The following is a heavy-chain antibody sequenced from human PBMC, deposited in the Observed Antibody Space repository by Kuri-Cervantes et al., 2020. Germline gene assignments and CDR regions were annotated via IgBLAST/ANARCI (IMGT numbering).Heavy chain of an antibody. Sequence: ASVKVSCKASGYTFTSCDINWVRQATGQGLEWMGWMNPNSGNTGYAQKFQERVTITRDMSTSTAYMELSSLRPEDTAVYYCARGHYYDSSGLGYWGQGTLVTDSS. J-gene: IGHJ4*02. V-gene: IGHV1-8*01. CDR2: MNPNSGNT. CDR1: GYTFTSCD. CDR3: ARGHYYDSSGLGY. D-gene: IGHD3-22*01.